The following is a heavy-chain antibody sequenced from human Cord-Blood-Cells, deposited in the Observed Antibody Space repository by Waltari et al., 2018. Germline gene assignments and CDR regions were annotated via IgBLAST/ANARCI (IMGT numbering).Heavy chain of an antibody. CDR1: GGTFSSYA. J-gene: IGHJ6*02. D-gene: IGHD6-19*01. V-gene: IGHV1-69*01. CDR2: ISPICGTA. CDR3: ARADSSGWYYYYYGMDV. Sequence: QVQLVQSGAEVKKPGSSVKVSCKASGGTFSSYAISWVRQAPGQGLEWMGGISPICGTANYAQKFQGRVTITADESTSTAYMELSSLRAEDTAVYYCARADSSGWYYYYYGMDVWGQGTTVTVSS.